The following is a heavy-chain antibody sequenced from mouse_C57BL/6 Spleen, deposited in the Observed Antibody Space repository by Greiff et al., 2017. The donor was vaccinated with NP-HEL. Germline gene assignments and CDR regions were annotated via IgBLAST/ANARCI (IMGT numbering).Heavy chain of an antibody. J-gene: IGHJ3*01. Sequence: VQLKQSVAELVRPGASVKLSCTASGFNIKNTYMHWVKQRPEQGLEWIGRIDPANGNTKYAPKFQGKATITADTSSNTAYLQLSSLTSEDTAIYYCARSRYSNYSWFAYWGQGTLVTVSA. CDR1: GFNIKNTY. D-gene: IGHD2-5*01. V-gene: IGHV14-3*01. CDR2: IDPANGNT. CDR3: ARSRYSNYSWFAY.